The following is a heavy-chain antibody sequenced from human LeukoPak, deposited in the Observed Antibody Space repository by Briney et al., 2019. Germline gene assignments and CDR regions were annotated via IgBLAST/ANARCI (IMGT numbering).Heavy chain of an antibody. D-gene: IGHD6-13*01. CDR1: GYHFTSYW. J-gene: IGHJ4*02. CDR3: ARHLYSSSWEYDY. V-gene: IGHV5-51*01. CDR2: IYPGDSDT. Sequence: GAALQISCEGSGYHFTSYWIGWGRQVPGKGLEGMGIIYPGDSDTRYSPSFQGQVTISADQSISTAYLQWSSLKASDTAMYYCARHLYSSSWEYDYWGQGTLVTVSS.